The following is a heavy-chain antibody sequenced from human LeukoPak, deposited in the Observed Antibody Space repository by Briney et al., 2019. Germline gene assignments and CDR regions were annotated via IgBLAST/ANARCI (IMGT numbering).Heavy chain of an antibody. J-gene: IGHJ3*02. CDR3: AKIGWDDAFDI. Sequence: GGSLRLSCAASGFTFSNYGMSWVRQAPGKGLECVSGISGSGGSTYYADSVKRRFTISRDNSKNTLYLQMNSLRAEDTAVYYCAKIGWDDAFDIWGQGTMVTVSS. V-gene: IGHV3-23*01. D-gene: IGHD6-19*01. CDR2: ISGSGGST. CDR1: GFTFSNYG.